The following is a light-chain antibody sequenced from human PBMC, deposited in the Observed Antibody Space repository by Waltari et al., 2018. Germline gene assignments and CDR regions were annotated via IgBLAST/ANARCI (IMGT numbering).Light chain of an antibody. V-gene: IGKV4-1*01. J-gene: IGKJ1*01. Sequence: DIAMTQSPDSLAVSLGERATINCKSSRSVFSTDNNKNYLTWYQQKQGQPPQLLISWASTRESGVPDRFIGSGSGTDFTLTISSLQAEDVAVYYCHQHYTTPWTFGQGTLVEL. CDR3: HQHYTTPWT. CDR1: RSVFSTDNNKNY. CDR2: WAS.